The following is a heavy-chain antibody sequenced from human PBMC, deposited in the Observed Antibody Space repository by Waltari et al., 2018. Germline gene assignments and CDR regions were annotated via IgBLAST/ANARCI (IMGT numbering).Heavy chain of an antibody. CDR1: GFTFSSSW. J-gene: IGHJ4*02. CDR2: IKQDGSEK. D-gene: IGHD3-10*01. V-gene: IGHV3-7*01. Sequence: EVQLVESGGGLVQPGGSLRLSCAASGFTFSSSWMSWVRQAPGKGLEWVANIKQDGSEKYYVDSVKGRFTISRDNAKNSLYLQMNSLRAEDTAVYYCATDFSGEWGQGTLVTVSS. CDR3: ATDFSGE.